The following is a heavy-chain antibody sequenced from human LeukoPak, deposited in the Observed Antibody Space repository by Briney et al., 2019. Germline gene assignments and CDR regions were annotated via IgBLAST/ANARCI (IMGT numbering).Heavy chain of an antibody. CDR1: GFTFSSYS. CDR2: ISSSSSYI. CDR3: ARDQGCSSASCSRGYFQH. D-gene: IGHD2-2*01. V-gene: IGHV3-21*01. J-gene: IGHJ1*01. Sequence: GGSLRLSCAASGFTFSSYSMNWVRQAPGKGLEWVSSISSSSSYIYYADSVKGRFTISRDNAKNLLYLQMNSLRAEDTAVYYCARDQGCSSASCSRGYFQHWGQGTLVTVSS.